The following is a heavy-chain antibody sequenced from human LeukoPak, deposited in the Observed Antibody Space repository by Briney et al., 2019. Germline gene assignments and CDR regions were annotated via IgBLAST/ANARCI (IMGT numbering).Heavy chain of an antibody. Sequence: GGSLRLSCAASGFPFSSYEMNWVRQAPGQGLEWVSDISSSGNAIYYADSVKGRFTIYRDNAKNSLYLQMNSLRGEDTAVYYCAINGFSSGWYEPHYFANWGQGTLVTASS. CDR3: AINGFSSGWYEPHYFAN. CDR2: ISSSGNAI. D-gene: IGHD6-19*01. CDR1: GFPFSSYE. V-gene: IGHV3-48*03. J-gene: IGHJ4*02.